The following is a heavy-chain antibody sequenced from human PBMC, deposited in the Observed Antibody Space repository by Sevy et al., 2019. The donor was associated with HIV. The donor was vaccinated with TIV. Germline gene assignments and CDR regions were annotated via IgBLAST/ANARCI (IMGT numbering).Heavy chain of an antibody. Sequence: SETLSLTCTVSGDSISSLNYYWSWIRQHPGKGLEWIGYISYSERTYYNPSLKSRVTISVDTSKNQFSLKLSSVTAADTAMFYCARANAYLASDAFDIWGQGTLVTVSS. CDR3: ARANAYLASDAFDI. CDR1: GDSISSLNYY. CDR2: ISYSERT. D-gene: IGHD1-26*01. J-gene: IGHJ3*02. V-gene: IGHV4-31*03.